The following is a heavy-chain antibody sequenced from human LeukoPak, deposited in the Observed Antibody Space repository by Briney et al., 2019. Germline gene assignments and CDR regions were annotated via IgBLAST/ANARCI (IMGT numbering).Heavy chain of an antibody. V-gene: IGHV3-23*01. CDR3: ARYCSGGRCYAGLDP. J-gene: IGHJ5*02. D-gene: IGHD2-15*01. CDR2: ITDST. CDR1: GVTFSNYA. Sequence: GGSLRLSCAASGVTFSNYAMTWVRQAPGKGLEWVSAITDSTYFADSVKGRFTISRDSSKNTVYLQMNSLRAEDTAVYYCARYCSGGRCYAGLDPWGQGALVTVSS.